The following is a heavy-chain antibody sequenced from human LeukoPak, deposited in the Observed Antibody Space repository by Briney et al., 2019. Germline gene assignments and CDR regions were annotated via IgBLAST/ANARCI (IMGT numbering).Heavy chain of an antibody. CDR3: ARAPRLPGIAAAWYDY. V-gene: IGHV4-34*01. CDR1: GGSFSGYY. J-gene: IGHJ4*02. Sequence: PSETLSLTCAVYGGSFSGYYWSWIRQPPGKGLEWIGEINHSGSTSYNPSLKSRVTISVDTSKNQFSLKLSSVTAADTAVYYCARAPRLPGIAAAWYDYWGQGTLVTVSS. CDR2: INHSGST. D-gene: IGHD6-13*01.